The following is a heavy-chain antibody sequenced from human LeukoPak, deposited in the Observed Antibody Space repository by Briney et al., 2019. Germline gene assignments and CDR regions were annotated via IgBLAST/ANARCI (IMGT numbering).Heavy chain of an antibody. J-gene: IGHJ4*02. D-gene: IGHD4-11*01. CDR2: INPSGGST. CDR1: GYTFTSYY. Sequence: ASVKVSCKASGYTFTSYYMHWVRQAPGQGLEWMGIINPSGGSTSYAQMFQGRVTMTRDTSTSTVYMELSSLRSEDTAVYYCASYSNYGGYFDYWGQGTLVTVSS. V-gene: IGHV1-46*01. CDR3: ASYSNYGGYFDY.